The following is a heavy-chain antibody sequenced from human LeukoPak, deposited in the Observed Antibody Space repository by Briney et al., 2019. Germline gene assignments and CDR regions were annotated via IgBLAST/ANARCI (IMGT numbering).Heavy chain of an antibody. CDR1: GFTFSSYS. J-gene: IGHJ6*03. Sequence: GGSLRLSCAASGFTFSSYSMNWVRQAPGKGLEWVSSISSSSSYIYYADSVKGRFTISRDNAKNSLYLQMNSLRAEDTAVYYCARHDYGDKYYYYMDVWGKGTTVTVSS. V-gene: IGHV3-21*01. CDR2: ISSSSSYI. CDR3: ARHDYGDKYYYYMDV. D-gene: IGHD4-17*01.